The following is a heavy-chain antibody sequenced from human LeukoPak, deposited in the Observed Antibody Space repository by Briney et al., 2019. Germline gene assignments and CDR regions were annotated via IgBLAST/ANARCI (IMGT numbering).Heavy chain of an antibody. CDR3: AKESAVAGIPYFDY. CDR2: ITGSGDGT. D-gene: IGHD6-19*01. V-gene: IGHV3-23*01. CDR1: RFTFSSYA. J-gene: IGHJ4*02. Sequence: GGSLRLSCAASRFTFSSYAMSWVRQVPGKGLEWVSGITGSGDGTYYADSVKGRFTISRDNSKNTLDLQMNGLRAGDTAVYYCAKESAVAGIPYFDYWGQGTLVTVSS.